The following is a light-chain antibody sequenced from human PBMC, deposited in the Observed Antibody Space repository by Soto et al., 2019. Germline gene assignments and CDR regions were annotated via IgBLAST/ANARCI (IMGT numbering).Light chain of an antibody. CDR1: QGISSY. V-gene: IGKV1-9*01. J-gene: IGKJ5*01. CDR3: QQLNSYIT. CDR2: AAS. Sequence: IPLSQSPSFLSASVGDRVTITCRSSQGISSYLAWYQQKPGKAPKLLIYAASTLQSGVPSRFSGSGSGTEFTLTISSLQPEDFATYYCQQLNSYITFGQGTRLEIK.